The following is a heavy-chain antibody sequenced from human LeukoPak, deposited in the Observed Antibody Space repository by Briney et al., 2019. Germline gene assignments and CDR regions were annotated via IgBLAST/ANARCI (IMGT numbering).Heavy chain of an antibody. CDR3: ARGYDVSGSHFDY. J-gene: IGHJ4*02. Sequence: GSSVKVSCKASGYTFTGYYMHWVRPAPGQGLEGMGWINPNSGGTNYAQKFQGRVTMTRDTSISKAYIELSRLRSDDTAVYFCARGYDVSGSHFDYWGQGTLVTVSS. CDR1: GYTFTGYY. D-gene: IGHD3-22*01. CDR2: INPNSGGT. V-gene: IGHV1-2*02.